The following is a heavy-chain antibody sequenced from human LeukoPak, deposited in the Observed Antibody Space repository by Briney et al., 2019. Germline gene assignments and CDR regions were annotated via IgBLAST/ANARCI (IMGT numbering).Heavy chain of an antibody. CDR2: IIPILGIA. J-gene: IGHJ5*02. CDR1: GGTFSSYA. Sequence: ASVKVSCKASGGTFSSYAIGWVRQAPGQGLEWMGRIIPILGIANYAQKFQGRVTITADKSTSTAYMELSSLRSEDTAVYYCARVLLFKDSSGYYFDPWGQGTLVTVSS. D-gene: IGHD3-22*01. CDR3: ARVLLFKDSSGYYFDP. V-gene: IGHV1-69*04.